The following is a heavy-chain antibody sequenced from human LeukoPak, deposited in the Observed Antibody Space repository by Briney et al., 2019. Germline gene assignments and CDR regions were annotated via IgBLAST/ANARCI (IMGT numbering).Heavy chain of an antibody. CDR2: ISGSGSTT. CDR3: ARVAPPADY. Sequence: PGKSLRLSCAASGFIFNSYSMNWVRQAPGKGLEWVSYISGSGSTTYYADSVKGRFTISRDNAKISLYLQMNSLRAEDTAVYHCARVAPPADYWGQGTLSPSPQ. CDR1: GFIFNSYS. V-gene: IGHV3-48*04. D-gene: IGHD2-2*01. J-gene: IGHJ4*02.